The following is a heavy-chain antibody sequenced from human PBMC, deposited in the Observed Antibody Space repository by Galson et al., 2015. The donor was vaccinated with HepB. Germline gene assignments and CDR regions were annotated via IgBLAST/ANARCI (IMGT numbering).Heavy chain of an antibody. CDR3: AKTRGGCSGGSCYTDLDY. J-gene: IGHJ4*02. D-gene: IGHD2-15*01. CDR2: ISSSGDAT. V-gene: IGHV3-23*01. CDR1: GFPFRSYA. Sequence: SLRLSCAASGFPFRSYAMSWVRQAPGKGLEWVSGISSSGDATHYVDSVKGRFPISRDNPKNTLYLQMSSLRVEDTAVYYCAKTRGGCSGGSCYTDLDYWGQGTLVTVSS.